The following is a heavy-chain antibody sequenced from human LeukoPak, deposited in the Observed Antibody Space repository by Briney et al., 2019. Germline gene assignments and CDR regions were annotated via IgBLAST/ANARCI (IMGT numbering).Heavy chain of an antibody. CDR1: GGTFSSYA. Sequence: SVKVSCKASGGTFSSYAISWVRQAPGQGLEWMGGIIPIFGTANYAQKFQGRVTITADESTSTAYMELSSLRSEDTAVYYCARVGSSSSHYYYYGMDVWGQGTTVTVSS. CDR3: ARVGSSSSHYYYYGMDV. V-gene: IGHV1-69*13. CDR2: IIPIFGTA. D-gene: IGHD6-6*01. J-gene: IGHJ6*02.